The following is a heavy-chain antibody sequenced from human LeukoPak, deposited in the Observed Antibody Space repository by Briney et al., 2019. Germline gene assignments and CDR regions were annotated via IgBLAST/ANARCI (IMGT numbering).Heavy chain of an antibody. V-gene: IGHV3-23*01. D-gene: IGHD4-17*01. CDR3: AKDYGDYAYYFHY. CDR2: ISGSGYST. Sequence: PGGSLRLSCAASGFTFGNYAMNWVRQAPGKGLEWVSVISGSGYSTYYADSVKGRFTISRDNSKNTLYLQMNSLRAEDTAVYYCAKDYGDYAYYFHYWGQGTLVTLSS. CDR1: GFTFGNYA. J-gene: IGHJ4*02.